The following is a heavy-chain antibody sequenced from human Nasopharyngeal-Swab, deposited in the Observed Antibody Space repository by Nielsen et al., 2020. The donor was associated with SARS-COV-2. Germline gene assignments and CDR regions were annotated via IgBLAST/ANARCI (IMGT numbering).Heavy chain of an antibody. CDR2: IYYSGST. CDR1: GGSISSSSYY. J-gene: IGHJ6*03. Sequence: SETLSLTCTVSGGSISSSSYYWGWLRPPPGKGLAWIGSIYYSGSTYYNPSLKSRVTISVDTSKNQFSLKLSSVTAADTAVYYCAREVVVAAAGTLYYYYYYMDVWGKGTTVTVSS. D-gene: IGHD6-13*01. V-gene: IGHV4-39*07. CDR3: AREVVVAAAGTLYYYYYYMDV.